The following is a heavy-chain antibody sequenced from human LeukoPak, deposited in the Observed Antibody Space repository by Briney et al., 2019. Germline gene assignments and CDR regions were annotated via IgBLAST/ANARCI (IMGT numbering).Heavy chain of an antibody. Sequence: AGSRRLSCAASGFTFSSYSMNWVRQAPGKWLQWVPSITSSSSYKYYAASVKGRFTISKDNAKNPLYLQMNSLRAEDTAVYYCARALRRGGSQTFDYWGQGTLVTVSS. V-gene: IGHV3-21*01. CDR3: ARALRRGGSQTFDY. J-gene: IGHJ4*02. CDR2: ITSSSSYK. D-gene: IGHD2-15*01. CDR1: GFTFSSYS.